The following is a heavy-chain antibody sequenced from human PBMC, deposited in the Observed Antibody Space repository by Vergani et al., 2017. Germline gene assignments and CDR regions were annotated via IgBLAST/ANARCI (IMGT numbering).Heavy chain of an antibody. V-gene: IGHV1-18*01. CDR3: ATDQFGSGSYYRKDALDI. CDR1: GYTFTSYG. CDR2: ISAYNGNT. Sequence: QVQLVQSGAEVKKPGASVKVSCKASGYTFTSYGISWVRQAPGQGLEWMGWISAYNGNTNYAQKLQGRVTMTEDTSTDTAYMELSSLRSEDTAVYYCATDQFGSGSYYRKDALDIWGQGTKVTVSS. J-gene: IGHJ3*02. D-gene: IGHD3-10*01.